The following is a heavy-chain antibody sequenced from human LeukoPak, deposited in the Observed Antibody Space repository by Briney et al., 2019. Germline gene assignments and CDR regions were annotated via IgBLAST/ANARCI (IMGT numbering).Heavy chain of an antibody. CDR2: IIPIFGTA. CDR3: ARDTGGHCSSTSCYTSYFDY. V-gene: IGHV1-69*01. CDR1: GGTFSSYA. D-gene: IGHD2-2*02. J-gene: IGHJ4*02. Sequence: SVKVSCKASGGTFSSYAISWVRQAPGQGLEWMGGIIPIFGTANYAQKFQGRVTITADESTSTAYMELSSLRSEDTAVYYCARDTGGHCSSTSCYTSYFDYWGQGTLVTVSS.